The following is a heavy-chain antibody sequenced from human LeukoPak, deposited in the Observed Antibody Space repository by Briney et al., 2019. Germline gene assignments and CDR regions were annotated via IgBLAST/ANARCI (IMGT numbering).Heavy chain of an antibody. CDR3: ARVHVSVVPAAPRFGMDV. V-gene: IGHV4-39*07. D-gene: IGHD2-2*01. J-gene: IGHJ6*02. Sequence: SETLSLTCTVSGGSISSSSYYWGWIRQPPGKGLEWIGSIYYSESTYYNPSLKSRVTISVDTSKNQFSLKLSSVTAADTAVYYCARVHVSVVPAAPRFGMDVWGQGTTVTVSS. CDR2: IYYSEST. CDR1: GGSISSSSYY.